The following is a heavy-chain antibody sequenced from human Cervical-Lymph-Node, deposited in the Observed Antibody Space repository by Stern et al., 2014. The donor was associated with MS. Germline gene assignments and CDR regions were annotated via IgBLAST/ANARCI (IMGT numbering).Heavy chain of an antibody. CDR3: ARGRGDARPYYFDY. CDR2: IDPDSCVT. J-gene: IGHJ4*02. CDR1: GYTFTNYY. V-gene: IGHV1-2*02. D-gene: IGHD4-17*01. Sequence: QMQLVQSGAEVKKPGASVKVSCKASGYTFTNYYIHWVRQAPGQGLEWMGWIDPDSCVTNYAQKSQGRVTMTRDTSISPAYMELSRLTSDDTAVYYCARGRGDARPYYFDYWGQGTLVTVSS.